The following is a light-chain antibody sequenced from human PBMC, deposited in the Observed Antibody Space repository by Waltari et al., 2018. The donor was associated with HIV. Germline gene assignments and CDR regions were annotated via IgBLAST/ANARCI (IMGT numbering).Light chain of an antibody. CDR2: EVS. Sequence: QSALTQPASVSGSPGQSITISCTGTSIDVGGYNYVSWYQQNPGKAPKLMIYEVSNRPSGVSNRFSGSKSGNTASLTISGLQAEDEADYYCSSYTSSSTVVFGGGTKLTVL. CDR1: SIDVGGYNY. V-gene: IGLV2-14*01. CDR3: SSYTSSSTVV. J-gene: IGLJ2*01.